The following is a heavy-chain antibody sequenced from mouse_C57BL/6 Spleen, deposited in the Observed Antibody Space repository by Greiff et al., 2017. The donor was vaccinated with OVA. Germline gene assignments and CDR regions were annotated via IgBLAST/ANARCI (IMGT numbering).Heavy chain of an antibody. Sequence: EVKLQESGPGLVKPSQSLSLTCSVTGYSITSGYYWNWIRQFPGNKLEWMGYISYDGSNNYNPSLKNRISITRDTSKNQVFLKLNSVTTEDTATYYCARGPSYYAMDYWGQGTSVTVSS. CDR3: ARGPSYYAMDY. V-gene: IGHV3-6*01. CDR2: ISYDGSN. J-gene: IGHJ4*01. CDR1: GYSITSGYY.